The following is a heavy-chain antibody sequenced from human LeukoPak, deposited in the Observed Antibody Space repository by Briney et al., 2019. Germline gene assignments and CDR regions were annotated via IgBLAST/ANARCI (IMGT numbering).Heavy chain of an antibody. Sequence: ASVKVSCKASGYTFTSYGISWVRQAPGQGLEWMGWISAYNGNTNYAQKLQGRVTMTTDTSTSTAYMELRSLRSDDTAVYYCAREIWFGEYRAWFDPWGQGTLVTVSS. V-gene: IGHV1-18*01. CDR1: GYTFTSYG. J-gene: IGHJ5*02. CDR3: AREIWFGEYRAWFDP. CDR2: ISAYNGNT. D-gene: IGHD3-10*01.